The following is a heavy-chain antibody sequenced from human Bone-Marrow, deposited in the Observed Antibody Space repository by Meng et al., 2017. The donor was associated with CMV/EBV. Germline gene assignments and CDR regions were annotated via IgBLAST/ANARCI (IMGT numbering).Heavy chain of an antibody. CDR3: ARDPSAKVGATLDY. J-gene: IGHJ4*02. V-gene: IGHV3-21*01. Sequence: GGSLRLSCAVSGFTFSSYSMTWVRQAPGKGLEWVSSISSRSSYKYYADSVKGRFTISRDNAKNSLYLQMNSLRAEDTAVYYCARDPSAKVGATLDYWGQGTLVTVSS. CDR1: GFTFSSYS. CDR2: ISSRSSYK. D-gene: IGHD1-26*01.